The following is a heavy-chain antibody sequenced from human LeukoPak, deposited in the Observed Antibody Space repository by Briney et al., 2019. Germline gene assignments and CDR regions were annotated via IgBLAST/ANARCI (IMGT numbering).Heavy chain of an antibody. CDR2: ISSSSGNI. J-gene: IGHJ4*02. D-gene: IGHD3-22*01. V-gene: IGHV3-48*04. CDR3: AKDGGGIVVVAYYFDY. CDR1: TYSFSRFS. Sequence: GGSLRLSCEASTYSFSRFSMNWVRQAPGKGLEWLAYISSSSGNILYADTVQGRFNISRDNAKKTLHLQMDSLRAEDTAVYYCAKDGGGIVVVAYYFDYWGQGTLVTVSS.